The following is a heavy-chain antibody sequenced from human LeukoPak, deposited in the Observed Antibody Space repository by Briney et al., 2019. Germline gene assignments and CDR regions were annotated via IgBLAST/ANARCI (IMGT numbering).Heavy chain of an antibody. D-gene: IGHD3-3*01. V-gene: IGHV3-15*01. CDR1: GFTFSNAW. J-gene: IGHJ4*02. CDR3: TVDRLFFQF. Sequence: TGGSLRLSCVGSGFTFSNAWVSWVRLTPEQGLEWLGRVKSETDGGTIDHAAPVKGRFNISRDDSSNTVFLQMSSLKIDDTAVYYCTVDRLFFQFWGQGSLVTVSS. CDR2: VKSETDGGTI.